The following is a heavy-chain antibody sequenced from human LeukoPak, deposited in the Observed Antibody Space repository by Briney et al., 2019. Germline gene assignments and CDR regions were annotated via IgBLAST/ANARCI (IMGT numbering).Heavy chain of an antibody. CDR3: AKGSKLLLFTRDYYMHV. J-gene: IGHJ6*03. D-gene: IGHD1-7*01. V-gene: IGHV3-11*06. CDR2: ISSSTSYR. Sequence: GGSLRLSCTTSGFSFSDYEMIWVRQAPGKGLEWVSYISSSTSYRYYTDSVKGRFTISRDNAKNSLSLQMNSLRAEDTAVYYCAKGSKLLLFTRDYYMHVWGKGTTVTISS. CDR1: GFSFSDYE.